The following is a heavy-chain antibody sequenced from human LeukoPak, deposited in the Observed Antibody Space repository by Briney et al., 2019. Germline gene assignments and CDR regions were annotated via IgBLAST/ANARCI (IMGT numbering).Heavy chain of an antibody. CDR1: GYTLTELS. J-gene: IGHJ4*01. CDR2: FDPEDGET. V-gene: IGHV1-24*01. D-gene: IGHD4-17*01. Sequence: ASVKVSCKVSGYTLTELSMHWVRQAPGKGLEWMGGFDPEDGETIYAQKFQGRITMTEATSTDTAYMELSSLRSEDTAVYYCATVTTVTHYFDYWGQGTLVTVSP. CDR3: ATVTTVTHYFDY.